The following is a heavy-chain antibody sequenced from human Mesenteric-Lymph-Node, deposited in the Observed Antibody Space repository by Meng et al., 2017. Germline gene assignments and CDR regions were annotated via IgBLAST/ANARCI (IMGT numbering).Heavy chain of an antibody. CDR1: GGSISSNNW. Sequence: GLAQEWGPGMVKPSGPPSLTGAVAGGSISSNNWWSWVRQSPGKGLEVIGEIYHSGTTNYNPSLKSRVTISIDKSKNQFSLKLNSVTDADTAVYYCARVLSYGDYEGGWWFDPWGQGTLVTVFS. J-gene: IGHJ5*02. V-gene: IGHV4-4*02. CDR2: IYHSGTT. CDR3: ARVLSYGDYEGGWWFDP. D-gene: IGHD4-17*01.